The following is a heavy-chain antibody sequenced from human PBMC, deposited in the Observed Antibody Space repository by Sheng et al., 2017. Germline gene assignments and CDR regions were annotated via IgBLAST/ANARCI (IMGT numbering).Heavy chain of an antibody. D-gene: IGHD2-2*01. CDR3: ARDVDDIVVVPAAHYFDY. Sequence: EVQLVESGGGLVKPGGSLRLSCAASGFTFSSYSMNWVRQAPGKGLEWVSSISSSSSYIYYADSVKGRFTISRDNAKNSLYLQMNSLRAEDTAVYYCARDVDDIVVVPAAHYFDYWGQGTLVTVSS. J-gene: IGHJ4*02. V-gene: IGHV3-21*01. CDR1: GFTFSSYS. CDR2: ISSSSSYI.